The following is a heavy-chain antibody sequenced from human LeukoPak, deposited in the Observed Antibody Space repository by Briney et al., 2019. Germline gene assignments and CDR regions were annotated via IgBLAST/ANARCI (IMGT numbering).Heavy chain of an antibody. Sequence: SQTLSLTCTVSGGSISSYYWSWIRQPPRNGLEWNGYIYYSGSTNYNPSPKRRVTISVDTSKNQYSLKLSSVTAADTAVYYCAREDGSGYFDYWGQGTLVSVSS. V-gene: IGHV4-59*01. CDR1: GGSISSYY. J-gene: IGHJ4*02. CDR3: AREDGSGYFDY. CDR2: IYYSGST. D-gene: IGHD3-10*01.